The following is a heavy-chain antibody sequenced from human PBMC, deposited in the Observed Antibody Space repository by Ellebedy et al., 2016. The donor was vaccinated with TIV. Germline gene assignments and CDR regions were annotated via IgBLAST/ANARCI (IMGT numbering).Heavy chain of an antibody. CDR1: GFTFNYYT. V-gene: IGHV3-21*01. CDR2: IRSSGSYI. D-gene: IGHD2-15*01. J-gene: IGHJ4*02. Sequence: GESLKISXVASGFTFNYYTMNWVRQAPGKGLEWVSSIRSSGSYIHYADSVKGRFTISRDNAKNSLYLQMNSLRAEDTAVYFCARDRPASFDYWGQGTLVTVSS. CDR3: ARDRPASFDY.